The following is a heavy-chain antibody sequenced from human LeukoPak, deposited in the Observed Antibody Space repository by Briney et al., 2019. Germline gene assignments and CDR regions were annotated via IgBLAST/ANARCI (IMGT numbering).Heavy chain of an antibody. CDR2: FDPEDGET. CDR3: ARSIGYSSGWYEIYFDY. CDR1: GYTLSELS. D-gene: IGHD6-19*01. J-gene: IGHJ4*02. V-gene: IGHV1-24*01. Sequence: ASVKVSCKVSGYTLSELSMHWVRQAPGKGLEWMGGFDPEDGETIYAQKFQGRVTMTEDTSTDTAYMELSSLRSEDTAVYYCARSIGYSSGWYEIYFDYWGQGTLVTVSS.